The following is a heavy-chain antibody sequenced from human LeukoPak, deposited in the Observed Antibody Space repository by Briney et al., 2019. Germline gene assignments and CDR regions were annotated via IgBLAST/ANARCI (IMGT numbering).Heavy chain of an antibody. CDR3: AKGNYYDSSGPGDFDY. CDR2: ISWDGGST. J-gene: IGHJ4*02. CDR1: GFTFDDYA. V-gene: IGHV3-43D*03. Sequence: GGSLRLSCAASGFTFDDYAMHWVRQAPGKGLEWVSLISWDGGSTYYADSVKGRFTISRDNSKNSLYLQMNSLRAEDTALYYCAKGNYYDSSGPGDFDYWGQGTLVTVSS. D-gene: IGHD3-22*01.